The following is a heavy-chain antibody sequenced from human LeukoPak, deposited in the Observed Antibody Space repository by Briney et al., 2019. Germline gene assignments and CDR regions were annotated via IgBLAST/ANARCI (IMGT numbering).Heavy chain of an antibody. J-gene: IGHJ4*02. V-gene: IGHV3-23*01. CDR3: ARDGDGYNLGY. CDR1: GFTFSSYA. CDR2: ISGSGGST. Sequence: GGSLRLSCAASGFTFSSYAMSWVRQAPGKGLEWVSAISGSGGSTYYADSVKGRFTISRDNAKNSLYLQMNSLRAEDTAVYYCARDGDGYNLGYWGQGTLVTVSS. D-gene: IGHD5-24*01.